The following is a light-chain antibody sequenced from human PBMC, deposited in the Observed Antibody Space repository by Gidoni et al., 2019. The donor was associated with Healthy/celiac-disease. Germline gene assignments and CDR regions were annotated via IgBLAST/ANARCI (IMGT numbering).Light chain of an antibody. CDR3: QAWDSSTAWYVV. J-gene: IGLJ2*01. CDR2: QDS. Sequence: YELTQPPPVSVVPGQTARIPCAGDKLGDKSACWYQQKPGQSHVLVIYQDSRRPSGISERFSGSNSGNTATLTISGTQAMDEADYYCQAWDSSTAWYVVFGGGTKLTVL. CDR1: KLGDKS. V-gene: IGLV3-1*01.